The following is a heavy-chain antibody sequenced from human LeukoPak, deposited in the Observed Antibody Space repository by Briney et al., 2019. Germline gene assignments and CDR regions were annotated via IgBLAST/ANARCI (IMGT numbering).Heavy chain of an antibody. D-gene: IGHD3-16*01. J-gene: IGHJ6*03. CDR3: ARQLIYYFFMDV. Sequence: SETLSLTCSVSGGSISSSNYYWGWNRQAQGKGREWIVSIYYSGNTYYNPTGKSRITIAENKNKNPYTLKQSSVAAAASDVYYCARQLIYYFFMDVWGKETTVTVSS. CDR1: GGSISSSNYY. CDR2: IYYSGNT. V-gene: IGHV4-39*01.